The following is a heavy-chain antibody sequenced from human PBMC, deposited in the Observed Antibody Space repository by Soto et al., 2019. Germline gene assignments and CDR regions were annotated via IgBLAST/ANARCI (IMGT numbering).Heavy chain of an antibody. CDR2: ISAYNGNT. Sequence: GASVKVSCKASGYTFTSYGISWVRQAPGQGLEWMGWISAYNGNTNYAQKLQGRVTMTTDTSTSTAYMELSSLRSEDTAVYYCSRVVQYYYYMDVWGKGTTVTVS. V-gene: IGHV1-18*01. CDR1: GYTFTSYG. D-gene: IGHD2-15*01. J-gene: IGHJ6*03. CDR3: SRVVQYYYYMDV.